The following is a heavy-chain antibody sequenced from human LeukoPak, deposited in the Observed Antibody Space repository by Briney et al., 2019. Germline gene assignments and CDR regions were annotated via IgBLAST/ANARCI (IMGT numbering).Heavy chain of an antibody. CDR3: ARGRWPVDY. CDR1: GFTFSSYW. J-gene: IGHJ4*02. Sequence: GSLRLSCAASGFTFSSYWMHWIRQPPGKGLEWIGIIYSSGSTYYSPSLKSRVTISVDTFKNQFSLKLNSVTAADTAVYYCARGRWPVDYWGQGTLVTVSS. V-gene: IGHV4-39*01. CDR2: IYSSGST. D-gene: IGHD2-15*01.